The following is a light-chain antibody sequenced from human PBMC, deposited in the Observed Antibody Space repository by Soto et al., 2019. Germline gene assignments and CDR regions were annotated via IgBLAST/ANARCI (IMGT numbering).Light chain of an antibody. CDR2: DDS. J-gene: IGLJ1*01. CDR1: NIGTKS. Sequence: VLTQPPSVSVAPGQTARITCGGNNIGTKSVHWYHQKPGQAPMLVVYDDSDRPSGIPERFSGSKSGNTASLTISGLQAADEADYYCCSFAGRYTLYVFGGGTKLTVL. CDR3: CSFAGRYTLYV. V-gene: IGLV3-21*02.